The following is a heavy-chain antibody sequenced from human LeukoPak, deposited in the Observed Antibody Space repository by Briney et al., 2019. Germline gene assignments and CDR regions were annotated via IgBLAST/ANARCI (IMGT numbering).Heavy chain of an antibody. CDR1: GFTFSSYA. CDR3: ARDYCGGDYCYYYYYGMDV. D-gene: IGHD2-21*02. V-gene: IGHV3-30-3*01. CDR2: ISYDGSNK. J-gene: IGHJ6*02. Sequence: GRSLRLSCAASGFTFSSYAMHWVRQAPGKVLEWVAVISYDGSNKYYADSVKGRFTISRDNSKNTLYLQMNSLRAEDTAVYYCARDYCGGDYCYYYYYGMDVWGQGTTVTVSS.